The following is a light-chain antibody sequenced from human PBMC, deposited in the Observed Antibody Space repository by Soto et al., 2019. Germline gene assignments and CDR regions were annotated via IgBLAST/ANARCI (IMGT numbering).Light chain of an antibody. CDR2: LGS. CDR3: RQAPQTPPYT. CDR1: QSLMHSNGDNY. V-gene: IGKV2-28*01. Sequence: DIEMTQSPLSLPVTPGEPASISCRASQSLMHSNGDNYLDWYLQKPGQSPQHLIYLGSIRASGVPDRCSGSRSCRDVTLKISSVVAEDVGIYYCRQAPQTPPYTFGQGTKVEIK. J-gene: IGKJ2*01.